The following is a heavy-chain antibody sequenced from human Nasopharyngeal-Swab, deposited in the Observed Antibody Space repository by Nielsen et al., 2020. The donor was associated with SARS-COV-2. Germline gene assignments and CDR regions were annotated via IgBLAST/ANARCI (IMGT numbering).Heavy chain of an antibody. D-gene: IGHD4-17*01. V-gene: IGHV3-23*01. CDR3: ARDVVNGDYPYYFDY. CDR1: GFTFSSYA. CDR2: ISGSGGST. Sequence: GESLKISCAASGFTFSSYAMSWVRQAPGKGLEWVSAISGSGGSTYYADSVKGRFTISRDNAKNSLYLQMNSLRAEDTAVYYCARDVVNGDYPYYFDYWGQGTLVTVSS. J-gene: IGHJ4*02.